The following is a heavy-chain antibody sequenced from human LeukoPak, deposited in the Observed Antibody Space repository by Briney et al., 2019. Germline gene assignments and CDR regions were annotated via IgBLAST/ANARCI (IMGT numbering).Heavy chain of an antibody. Sequence: GGSLRPSCAASGFSFSSYALNWVRQAPGKGLEWISYISSSSTIHYADSLKGRFTISRDNDKNSLYLQMNSLRDEDTAVYYCARDRGYSGYDLAYWGQGTLVTVSS. CDR3: ARDRGYSGYDLAY. J-gene: IGHJ4*02. D-gene: IGHD5-12*01. CDR1: GFSFSSYA. CDR2: ISSSSTI. V-gene: IGHV3-48*02.